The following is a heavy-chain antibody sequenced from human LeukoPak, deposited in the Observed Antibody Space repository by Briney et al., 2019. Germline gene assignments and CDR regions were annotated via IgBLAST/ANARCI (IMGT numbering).Heavy chain of an antibody. V-gene: IGHV3-72*01. CDR1: GFTFSDHY. J-gene: IGHJ4*02. D-gene: IGHD1-1*01. CDR2: SRNKANRYTT. CDR3: ARDHWSFDA. Sequence: GGSLRLSCAASGFTFSDHYMDWVRQAPGKGLEWVGRSRNKANRYTTEYGASVKGRFTVSRDESKNSLYLQMNGLRTEDTAVYFCARDHWSFDAWGKGTLVTVSS.